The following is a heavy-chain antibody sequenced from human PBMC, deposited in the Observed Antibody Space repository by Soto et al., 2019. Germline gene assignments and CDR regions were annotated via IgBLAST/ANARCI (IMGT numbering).Heavy chain of an antibody. CDR3: ARHRRTTVAKFYFDN. CDR2: IFDSGNA. D-gene: IGHD4-4*01. J-gene: IGHJ4*02. Sequence: QVQLQESGPGLVKPSETLSLTCTVSGGSINSYCWSWIRQPPGKGLEWIAYIFDSGNANYNPSLKSRVTISVDTSKNHFSLKLTSVTAADTAVYYCARHRRTTVAKFYFDNWGQGALVTVSS. CDR1: GGSINSYC. V-gene: IGHV4-59*08.